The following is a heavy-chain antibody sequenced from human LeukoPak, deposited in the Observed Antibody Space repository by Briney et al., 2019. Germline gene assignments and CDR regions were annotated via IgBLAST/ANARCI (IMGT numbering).Heavy chain of an antibody. D-gene: IGHD1-26*01. CDR3: ARDPYSGGYGDYYYYYMDL. V-gene: IGHV3-7*01. CDR2: IKQDGTEK. Sequence: PGESLRLSCAASGFTFTTYWMSWVRQAPGKGLEWVANIKQDGTEKYYVDSVKGRFTISRDNAKNSLYLQMNSLRVEDTAVYYCARDPYSGGYGDYYYYYMDLWGQGTTVTISS. CDR1: GFTFTTYW. J-gene: IGHJ6*03.